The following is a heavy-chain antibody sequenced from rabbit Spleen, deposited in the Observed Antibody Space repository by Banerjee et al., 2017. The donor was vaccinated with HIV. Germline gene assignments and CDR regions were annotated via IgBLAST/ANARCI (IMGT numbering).Heavy chain of an antibody. CDR1: GFSFSSTDY. CDR3: ARDTASSFSSYGMDL. CDR2: IAAGSGRFT. D-gene: IGHD8-1*01. Sequence: QSLEESGGDLVKPGASLTLTCTASGFSFSSTDYMCWVRQAPGRGLEWIACIAAGSGRFTYYASWAKGRFTISKTSSTTVTLQMTSLTAADTATYFCARDTASSFSSYGMDLWGPGHPRHRL. V-gene: IGHV1S40*01. J-gene: IGHJ6*01.